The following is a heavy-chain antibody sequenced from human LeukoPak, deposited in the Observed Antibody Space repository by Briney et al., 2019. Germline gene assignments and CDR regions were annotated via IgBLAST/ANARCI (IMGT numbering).Heavy chain of an antibody. Sequence: ASVKVSCKASGYTFTSYGISWVRQAPGQGLEWMGWISAYNGNTNYAQKLQGRVTMTTDTSTSTAYMELRSLRSDDTAVYYCARMTLGYCSSTSCPGSNYYYYYMDVWGKGTTVTVSS. CDR2: ISAYNGNT. J-gene: IGHJ6*03. CDR1: GYTFTSYG. D-gene: IGHD2-2*01. V-gene: IGHV1-18*01. CDR3: ARMTLGYCSSTSCPGSNYYYYYMDV.